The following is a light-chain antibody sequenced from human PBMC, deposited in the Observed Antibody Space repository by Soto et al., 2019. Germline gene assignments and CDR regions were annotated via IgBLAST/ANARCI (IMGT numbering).Light chain of an antibody. CDR3: QQSFSTPIYT. CDR1: QSISSS. Sequence: DIRMTQSPCSLSASVGDRVTISCRASQSISSSLHWYQQRPGEPPKLLIYTTSSLQSGVPSRFRGSGSGTDFTLTISSLQPEDSATYYCQQSFSTPIYTFGQGTKLEIK. CDR2: TTS. V-gene: IGKV1-39*01. J-gene: IGKJ2*01.